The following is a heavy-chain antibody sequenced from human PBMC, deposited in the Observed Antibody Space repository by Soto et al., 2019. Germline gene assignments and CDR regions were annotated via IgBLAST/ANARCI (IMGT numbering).Heavy chain of an antibody. CDR3: ARNGWDIVVVPAATYYYYYYMDV. CDR1: GGSFSGYY. Sequence: QVQLQQWGEGLLKPSETLSLTCAVYGGSFSGYYWSWIRQPPGKGLEWIGEINHSGSTNYNPSLKSRVTISVDTSKNQFSLKLSSVTAADTAVYYCARNGWDIVVVPAATYYYYYYMDVWGKGTTVTVSS. D-gene: IGHD2-2*01. CDR2: INHSGST. V-gene: IGHV4-34*01. J-gene: IGHJ6*03.